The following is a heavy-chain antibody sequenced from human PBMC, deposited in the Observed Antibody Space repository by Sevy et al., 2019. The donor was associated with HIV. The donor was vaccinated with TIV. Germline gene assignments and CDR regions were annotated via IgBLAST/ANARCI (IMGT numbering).Heavy chain of an antibody. V-gene: IGHV3-74*01. CDR1: GFTFSSYW. CDR3: AKSDDSSGNYYYYGMDV. Sequence: GGSLRLSCAASGFTFSSYWMHWVRQAPGKGLVWVSRINSDGSSTSYADSVKGRFTISRDNAKKTLYLQMNSLRAEDTAVYYCAKSDDSSGNYYYYGMDVWGQGTTVTVSS. CDR2: INSDGSST. J-gene: IGHJ6*02. D-gene: IGHD3-22*01.